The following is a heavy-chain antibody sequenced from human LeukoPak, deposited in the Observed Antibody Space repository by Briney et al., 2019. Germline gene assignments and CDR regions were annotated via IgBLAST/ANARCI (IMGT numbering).Heavy chain of an antibody. CDR1: GYTFTSYY. CDR2: INPSGGST. CDR3: ARVLTYYDSSGYLGY. J-gene: IGHJ4*02. D-gene: IGHD3-22*01. Sequence: GASVKVSCKASGYTFTSYYMHWVRQAPGQVLGWMGIINPSGGSTSYAQKFQGRVTMTRDTSTSTVYMELSSLRSEDTAVYYCARVLTYYDSSGYLGYWGQGTLVTVSS. V-gene: IGHV1-46*01.